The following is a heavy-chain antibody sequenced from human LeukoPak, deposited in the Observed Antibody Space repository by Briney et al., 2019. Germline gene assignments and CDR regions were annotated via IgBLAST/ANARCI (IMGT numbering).Heavy chain of an antibody. J-gene: IGHJ4*02. CDR3: ARDRTYYYDSSALFDY. CDR1: GYTFTSYG. V-gene: IGHV1-18*01. CDR2: ISAYNGNT. D-gene: IGHD3-22*01. Sequence: GASVKASCKASGYTFTSYGISWVRQAPGQGLEWMGWISAYNGNTNYAQKLQGRVTMTTDTSTSTAYMELRSLRSDDTAVYYCARDRTYYYDSSALFDYWGQGTLVTVSS.